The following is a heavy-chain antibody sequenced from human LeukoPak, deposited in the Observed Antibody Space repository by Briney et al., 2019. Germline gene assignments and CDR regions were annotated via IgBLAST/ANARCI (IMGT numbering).Heavy chain of an antibody. CDR1: GYTFTTFG. V-gene: IGHV1-18*01. CDR3: ARDHSSSCQLLDY. Sequence: VASVKVPCKTSGYTFTTFGVTWVRQAPRQGLEWMGWISAYNGDTNYAQSFQGRMTMTTDTSTTTAYMELRSLTPDDTAVYYCARDHSSSCQLLDYWGQGTLVTVSS. D-gene: IGHD6-13*01. J-gene: IGHJ4*02. CDR2: ISAYNGDT.